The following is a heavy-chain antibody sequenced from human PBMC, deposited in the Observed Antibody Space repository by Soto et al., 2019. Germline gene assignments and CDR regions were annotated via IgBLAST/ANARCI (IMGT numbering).Heavy chain of an antibody. CDR2: IYYSGST. D-gene: IGHD2-15*01. CDR3: ARDNIVGGYYYGMDV. V-gene: IGHV4-31*03. Sequence: QVQLQESGPGLVKPSQTLSLTCTVSGGSISSGGYYWSWIRQHPGKGLEWIGYIYYSGSTYYNPSLKSRVTISVDTSKNQFSLKLSSVTAADTAVYYCARDNIVGGYYYGMDVWGQGTTVTVSS. J-gene: IGHJ6*02. CDR1: GGSISSGGYY.